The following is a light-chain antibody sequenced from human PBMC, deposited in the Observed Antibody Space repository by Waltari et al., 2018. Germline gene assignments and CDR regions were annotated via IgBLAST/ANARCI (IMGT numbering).Light chain of an antibody. CDR1: KSLLHSSGYIF. Sequence: DIVLTQSPLSLPVTPGEPASISCRSSKSLLHSSGYIFLDWYFQRPGQSPQLLIYLASNRASGVPDRFSGSGSGTDFTLKISRVEAEDVGTYYCMQALQSPRITFGQGTRLDLK. CDR3: MQALQSPRIT. J-gene: IGKJ5*01. CDR2: LAS. V-gene: IGKV2-28*01.